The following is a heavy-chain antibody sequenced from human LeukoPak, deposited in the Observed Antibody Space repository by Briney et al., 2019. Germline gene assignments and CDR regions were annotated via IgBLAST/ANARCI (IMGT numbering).Heavy chain of an antibody. D-gene: IGHD4-17*01. J-gene: IGHJ4*02. V-gene: IGHV3-48*04. CDR1: GFIISGDS. CDR2: INGSGSNL. CDR3: ARRDYDSYFDY. Sequence: GGSLRLSCAASGFIISGDSMNWVRQAPGKGLEWLAYINGSGSNLYYADAVRGRFTISRDNAKNSLYLQMNSLRAEDTAVYFCARRDYDSYFDYWGQGALVTVSS.